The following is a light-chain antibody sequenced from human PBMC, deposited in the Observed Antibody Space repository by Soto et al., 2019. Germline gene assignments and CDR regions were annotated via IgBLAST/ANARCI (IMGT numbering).Light chain of an antibody. J-gene: IGLJ1*01. CDR1: SSEVGGYNY. CDR2: DVS. CDR3: RSYTTSNTRQIV. Sequence: QSVLTQPASVSGSPGPSITISCTGTSSEVGGYNYVSWYQHHPGKAPKLIIYDVSNRPSGVSNRSSGSKSGNTASLTISGLQPEDEADYYCRSYTTSNTRQIVFGTGTKVTVL. V-gene: IGLV2-14*03.